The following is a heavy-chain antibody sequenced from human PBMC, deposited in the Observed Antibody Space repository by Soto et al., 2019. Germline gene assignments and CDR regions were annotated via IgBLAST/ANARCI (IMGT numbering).Heavy chain of an antibody. Sequence: EVQLVESGGGLVKPGGSLRLSCAVSGFSFSSYSMNWVRQAPGKGLEWLSSISSSSSYIYYADSVKGRFTISRDNAKNSLYLQMNSLRAEDTAVYYCARESLRGDYWGQGTLVTVSS. CDR2: ISSSSSYI. CDR3: ARESLRGDY. CDR1: GFSFSSYS. V-gene: IGHV3-21*01. J-gene: IGHJ4*02.